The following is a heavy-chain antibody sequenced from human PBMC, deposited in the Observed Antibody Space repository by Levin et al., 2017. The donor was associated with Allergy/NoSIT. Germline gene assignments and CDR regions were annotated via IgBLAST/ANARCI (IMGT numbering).Heavy chain of an antibody. CDR1: GFTFSSYW. CDR3: ARDYDFWISYGTYHYGMDV. D-gene: IGHD3-3*01. CDR2: VKSDGSTT. Sequence: ASVKVSCAASGFTFSSYWMHWVRQAPGKGLVCVSRVKSDGSTTTYADSVKGRFTISRDNAKNTLYLQMNSLRVEDTAVYYCARDYDFWISYGTYHYGMDVWGQGTTVTVSS. J-gene: IGHJ6*02. V-gene: IGHV3-74*01.